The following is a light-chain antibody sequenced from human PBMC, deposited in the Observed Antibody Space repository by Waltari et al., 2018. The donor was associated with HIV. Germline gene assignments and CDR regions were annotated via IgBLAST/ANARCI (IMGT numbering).Light chain of an antibody. V-gene: IGKV3-15*01. Sequence: IIMTQSPATLAVPPGERVTLSCRASQSVSSDLTWYRQKPGQAPRLLIYNASTRATGLPARFSGSGSGTEFTLTISSLQSEDFAFYYCQQYNNWPPWTFGQGTKVEIK. CDR3: QQYNNWPPWT. J-gene: IGKJ1*01. CDR1: QSVSSD. CDR2: NAS.